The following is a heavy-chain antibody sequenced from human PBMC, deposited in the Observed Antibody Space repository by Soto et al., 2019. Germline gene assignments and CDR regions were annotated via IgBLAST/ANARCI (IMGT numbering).Heavy chain of an antibody. CDR2: ISDRGSA. Sequence: QVQLQESGPGLVKPSQTLTLTCTVSGGSISSGSFYWSWIRQHPGKGLEWIGHISDRGSAYYNPSVESRVTISVDTSKNQFYLKLSAVTAADTAVYFCARTTFYDIFTAYYSLFDYWGQGTLVTVSS. D-gene: IGHD3-9*01. CDR3: ARTTFYDIFTAYYSLFDY. J-gene: IGHJ4*02. CDR1: GGSISSGSFY. V-gene: IGHV4-31*03.